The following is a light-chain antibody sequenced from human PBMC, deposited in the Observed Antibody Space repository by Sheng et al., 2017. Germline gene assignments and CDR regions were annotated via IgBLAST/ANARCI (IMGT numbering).Light chain of an antibody. J-gene: IGKJ1*01. CDR2: SAS. Sequence: DIQMTQSPSSLSASVGDRVTITCRASQAIDNSLAWYHQKSGKAPKLLLYSASRLESGVPSRFSGSRSGTDYTVTISSLQPDDFATYYCQQYYSTPWTFGQGTKVEI. V-gene: IGKV1-NL1*01. CDR1: QAIDNS. CDR3: QQYYSTPWT.